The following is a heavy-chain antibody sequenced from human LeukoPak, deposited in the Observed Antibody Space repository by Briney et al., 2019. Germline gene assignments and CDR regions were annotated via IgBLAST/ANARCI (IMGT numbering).Heavy chain of an antibody. CDR2: IKQDGSEK. V-gene: IGHV3-7*01. CDR1: GFTFSSYA. D-gene: IGHD6-13*01. Sequence: GGSLRLSCAASGFTFSSYAMSWVRQAPGKGLEWVANIKQDGSEKYYVDSVKGRFTISRDNAKNSLYLQMNSLRAEDTAVYYCARDRRRRQQLDNYYYYYMDVWGKGTTVTVSS. J-gene: IGHJ6*03. CDR3: ARDRRRRQQLDNYYYYYMDV.